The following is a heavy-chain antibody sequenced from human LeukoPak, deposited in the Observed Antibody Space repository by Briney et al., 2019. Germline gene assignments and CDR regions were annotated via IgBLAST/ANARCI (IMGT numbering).Heavy chain of an antibody. Sequence: SETLSLTCTVSGGSVSSSGYSWNWIRQPPGKTLEWIGYTYYSGRTNYNPSLKSRVTISLDTSKNQFSLRLTSVTAADTAVYYCALRRLTSAQIIEDNWFDPWGQGTLVTVSS. CDR2: TYYSGRT. D-gene: IGHD2/OR15-2a*01. J-gene: IGHJ5*02. V-gene: IGHV4-61*08. CDR1: GGSVSSSGYS. CDR3: ALRRLTSAQIIEDNWFDP.